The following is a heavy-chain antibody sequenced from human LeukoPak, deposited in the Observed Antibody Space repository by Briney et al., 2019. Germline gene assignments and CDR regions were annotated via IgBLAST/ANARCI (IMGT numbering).Heavy chain of an antibody. CDR3: ARGRGSSWYFDY. V-gene: IGHV3-33*01. CDR1: GFAFSRYG. Sequence: GGSLRLSCAASGFAFSRYGMHWVHQAPGKGLEWVAVIWDDGSNQKYADSVKGRFTISRDNSKNTLYLQVNSLRAEDTAVYYCARGRGSSWYFDYWGQGTLVTVSS. CDR2: IWDDGSNQ. J-gene: IGHJ4*02. D-gene: IGHD6-13*01.